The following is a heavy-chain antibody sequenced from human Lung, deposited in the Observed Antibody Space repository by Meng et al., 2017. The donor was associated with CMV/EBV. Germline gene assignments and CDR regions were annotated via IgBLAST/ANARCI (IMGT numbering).Heavy chain of an antibody. Sequence: VGCGGGVVQPWGSLRLFCAASGFTFSSSAMHWVRQPPGKGLEWVSFIAHDGSAKTYTDSVKGRFTISRDDSENTVYLEMNSLRVEDTAVYYCAKDLYYSFDYWGQGTLVTVSS. J-gene: IGHJ4*02. V-gene: IGHV3-30*02. CDR3: AKDLYYSFDY. CDR2: IAHDGSAK. CDR1: GFTFSSSA. D-gene: IGHD2-8*01.